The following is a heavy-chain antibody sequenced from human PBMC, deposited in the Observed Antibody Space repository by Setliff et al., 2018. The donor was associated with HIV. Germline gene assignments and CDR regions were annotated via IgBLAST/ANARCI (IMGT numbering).Heavy chain of an antibody. V-gene: IGHV4-34*01. CDR2: INHSGRT. J-gene: IGHJ4*02. Sequence: SETLSLTCAVYGKSFSGFYWTWIRQPPGKGLEWTGDINHSGRTNYNPSLKSRVTISVDTSKNQFSLKLTSMTAADTAVYYCAREGGYSYAYGDSYVDYWGQGTLVTVSS. CDR1: GKSFSGFY. D-gene: IGHD5-18*01. CDR3: AREGGYSYAYGDSYVDY.